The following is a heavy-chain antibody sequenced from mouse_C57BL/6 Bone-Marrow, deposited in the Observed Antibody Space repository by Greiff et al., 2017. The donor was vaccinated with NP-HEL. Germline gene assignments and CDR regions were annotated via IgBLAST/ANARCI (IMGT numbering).Heavy chain of an antibody. CDR1: DSEVFPIAY. CDR2: ILPSIGRT. V-gene: IGHV15-2*01. Sequence: QVQLKESGSELRSPGSSVKLSCKDFDSEVFPIAYMSWVRQKPGHGFEWIGGILPSIGRTIYGEKFEDKATLDADTLSNTAYLELNSLTSEDSAIYYCARCDYYGSSWWYFDVWGTGTTVTVSS. D-gene: IGHD1-1*01. CDR3: ARCDYYGSSWWYFDV. J-gene: IGHJ1*03.